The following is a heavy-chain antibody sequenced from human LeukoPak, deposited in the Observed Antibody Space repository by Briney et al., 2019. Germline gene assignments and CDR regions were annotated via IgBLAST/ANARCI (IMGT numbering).Heavy chain of an antibody. D-gene: IGHD3-22*01. J-gene: IGHJ3*02. CDR3: ARGGDSSGSIRSAFDI. Sequence: GGSLRLSCAASGFTFSDYYMSWIRPAPGKGLERVSVISSSGSTYYADSVKGRFTISRDNSKNTLYLQMNSLRAEDTAVYYCARGGDSSGSIRSAFDIWGQGTMVTVSS. CDR2: ISSSGST. CDR1: GFTFSDYY. V-gene: IGHV3-53*01.